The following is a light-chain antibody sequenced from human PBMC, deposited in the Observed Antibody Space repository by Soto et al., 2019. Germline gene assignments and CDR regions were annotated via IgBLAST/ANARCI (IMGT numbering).Light chain of an antibody. CDR3: QQYNYWPGT. V-gene: IGKV3-15*01. J-gene: IGKJ1*01. Sequence: EIVMTQSPATLSVSPWERVTLSCKASRSVRSNLAWYQQKPGQAPRLLISGASTRATGITDRFSGSGSGTEFTLTINSLQSEDFAVYYCQQYNYWPGTFGQGTKVEIK. CDR1: RSVRSN. CDR2: GAS.